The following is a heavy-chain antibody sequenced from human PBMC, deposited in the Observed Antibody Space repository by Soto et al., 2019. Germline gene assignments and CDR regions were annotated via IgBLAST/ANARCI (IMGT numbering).Heavy chain of an antibody. CDR1: GFTVSSNY. D-gene: IGHD2-15*01. J-gene: IGHJ3*02. Sequence: EVQLVESGGGLVQRGGSLRLSCAASGFTVSSNYMNWVRQAPGKGLEWVAVIYSGGEAYYADSVKGRFTISRDDSKNTVYLQLNSLSAEDTAVYYCAREKVDAMLHVGAFDIWGQGTMVTVSS. V-gene: IGHV3-66*01. CDR3: AREKVDAMLHVGAFDI. CDR2: IYSGGEA.